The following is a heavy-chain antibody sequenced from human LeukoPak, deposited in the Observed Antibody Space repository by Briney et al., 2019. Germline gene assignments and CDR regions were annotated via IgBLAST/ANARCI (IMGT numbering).Heavy chain of an antibody. CDR3: ARDLPALVPVY. Sequence: SETLSLTCTVSGGSISSGDYYWSWIRRPPGKGLEWIGYIYYSGSTYYNPTLKSRVTISVDTSNNQFSLKLNSVTAADTAVYYCARDLPALVPVYWGQGTLVTVSS. V-gene: IGHV4-30-4*01. D-gene: IGHD5-18*01. CDR1: GGSISSGDYY. J-gene: IGHJ4*02. CDR2: IYYSGST.